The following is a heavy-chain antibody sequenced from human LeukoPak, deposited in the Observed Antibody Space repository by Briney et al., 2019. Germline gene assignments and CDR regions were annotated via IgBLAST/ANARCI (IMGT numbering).Heavy chain of an antibody. CDR1: GFTFSSYS. J-gene: IGHJ6*02. CDR2: ISSSSSYI. D-gene: IGHD3-3*01. Sequence: PGGSLRLSCAASGFTFSSYSMNWVRQAPGKGLEWVSSISSSSSYIYYADSVKGRFTISRDNSKNTLYLQMNSLRAEDTAVYYCARDIRFLEWLTEDYYYGMDVWGQGTTVTVSS. V-gene: IGHV3-21*01. CDR3: ARDIRFLEWLTEDYYYGMDV.